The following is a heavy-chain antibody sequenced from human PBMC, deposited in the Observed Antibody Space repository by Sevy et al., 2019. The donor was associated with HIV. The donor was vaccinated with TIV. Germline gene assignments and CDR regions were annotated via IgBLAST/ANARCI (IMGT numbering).Heavy chain of an antibody. CDR3: ASKRGYNHGPFDY. CDR2: IHYTGGT. J-gene: IGHJ4*02. D-gene: IGHD5-12*01. CDR1: GCSISSSDSY. Sequence: SETLSLTCTVSGCSISSSDSYWSWIRQPPGKGLEWIGYIHYTGGTYYNPFLKSRVAMSLDTSEKQFSLKLNFLTAADTAVYYCASKRGYNHGPFDYWGQGTLVTVSS. V-gene: IGHV4-30-4*01.